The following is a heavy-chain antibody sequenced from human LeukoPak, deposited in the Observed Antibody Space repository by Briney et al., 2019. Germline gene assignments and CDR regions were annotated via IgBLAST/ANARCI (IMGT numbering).Heavy chain of an antibody. V-gene: IGHV4-59*08. CDR2: IYYSGST. J-gene: IGHJ4*02. Sequence: PSETLSLTCTVSGGSISSYYWSWIRQPPGKGLEWIGYIYYSGSTNYNPSLKSRVTISVDTSKNQFSLKLSSVTAADTAVYYCASWDYYDSSGYIDYWGQGTLVTVSS. D-gene: IGHD3-22*01. CDR1: GGSISSYY. CDR3: ASWDYYDSSGYIDY.